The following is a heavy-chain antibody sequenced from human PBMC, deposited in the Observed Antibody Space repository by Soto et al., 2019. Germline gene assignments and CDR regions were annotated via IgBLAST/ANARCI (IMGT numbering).Heavy chain of an antibody. V-gene: IGHV1-18*01. Sequence: ASVKVSCKASGYTFTSYGISWVRQAPGQGLEWMGWISAYNGNTNYAQKLQGRVTMTTDTSTSTAYMELRSLRSDDTAVYYCARDLRTESGSDAFDIWGQGTMVTVSS. D-gene: IGHD3-10*01. CDR3: ARDLRTESGSDAFDI. CDR1: GYTFTSYG. J-gene: IGHJ3*02. CDR2: ISAYNGNT.